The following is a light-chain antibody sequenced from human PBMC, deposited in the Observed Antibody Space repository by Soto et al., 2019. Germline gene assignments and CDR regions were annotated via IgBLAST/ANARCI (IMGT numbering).Light chain of an antibody. J-gene: IGLJ1*01. CDR2: DVS. CDR1: SSDVGGYNY. CDR3: CSYAGSYV. V-gene: IGLV2-11*01. Sequence: QSALTQPRSASGSPGQSITISCTGTSSDVGGYNYVSWYQQHPAKAPKLIIFDVSKRPSGVPDRFSGSKSGNTASLTISGLQAEDEADYYCCSYAGSYVFGTGTKVTVL.